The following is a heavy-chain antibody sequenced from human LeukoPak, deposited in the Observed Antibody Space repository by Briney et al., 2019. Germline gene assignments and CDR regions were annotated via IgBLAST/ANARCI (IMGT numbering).Heavy chain of an antibody. Sequence: SGPTLVNPTQTLTLTCTFSGFSLSTSGVGVGWIRQPPGTALEWLALIYWDDDKRYSPSLKSRLTITKDTSKNQVVLTMTNMDPVDTATYYCAHRTYYYDSSGYYVEGAYDYWGQGTLVTVSS. CDR3: AHRTYYYDSSGYYVEGAYDY. CDR2: IYWDDDK. J-gene: IGHJ4*02. D-gene: IGHD3-22*01. CDR1: GFSLSTSGVG. V-gene: IGHV2-5*02.